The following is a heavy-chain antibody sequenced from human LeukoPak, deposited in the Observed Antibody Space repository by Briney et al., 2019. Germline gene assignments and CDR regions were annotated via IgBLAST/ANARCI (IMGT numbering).Heavy chain of an antibody. D-gene: IGHD5-24*01. CDR3: AKGGPQFFDY. V-gene: IGHV3-30*04. Sequence: PGGSLRLSCAASEFTLSAYPMHWLRQRPGKGLESLAVISHDASETYYANSVKGRFTISRDNSRNTLYLQMNSLRAEDMAIYYCAKGGPQFFDYWGQGTLVTVSS. CDR2: ISHDASET. J-gene: IGHJ4*02. CDR1: EFTLSAYP.